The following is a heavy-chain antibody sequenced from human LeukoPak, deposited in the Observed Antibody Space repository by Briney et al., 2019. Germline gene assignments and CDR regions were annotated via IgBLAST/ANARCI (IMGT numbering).Heavy chain of an antibody. CDR1: GYTFTSYG. V-gene: IGHV1-18*01. J-gene: IGHJ4*02. CDR3: ARDMANYYDSHDTDFFNY. D-gene: IGHD3-22*01. Sequence: ASVKVSCKASGYTFTSYGISWVRQAPGQGLEWMGWISAYNGNTNYAQKLQGRVTMTTDTSTSTAYMELRSLRSDDTAVYYCARDMANYYDSHDTDFFNYWGQGTLVTVSS. CDR2: ISAYNGNT.